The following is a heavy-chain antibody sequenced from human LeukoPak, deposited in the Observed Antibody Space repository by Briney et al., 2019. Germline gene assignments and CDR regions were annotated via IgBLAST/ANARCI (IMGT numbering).Heavy chain of an antibody. Sequence: GGSLRLSCAASGFTFSTYIMNWVRQAPGKGLEWVSYISSTSNTIYYADSVKGRFTISRDNAKNSLYLQMNSLRAEDTAVYYCARGVVRYFDYWGQGALVTVSS. J-gene: IGHJ4*02. CDR3: ARGVVRYFDY. CDR1: GFTFSTYI. CDR2: ISSTSNTI. D-gene: IGHD3-9*01. V-gene: IGHV3-48*01.